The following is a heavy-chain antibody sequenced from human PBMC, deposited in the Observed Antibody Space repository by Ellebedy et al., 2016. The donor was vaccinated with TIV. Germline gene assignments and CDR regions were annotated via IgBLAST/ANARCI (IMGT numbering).Heavy chain of an antibody. CDR1: GFTLSSCA. Sequence: GGSLRLXCAASGFTLSSCAMSWVRQAPGKGLEWVSAISGSGGRTNYADSVKGRFTISRENPKNTLYPQMNSLRAEDTAVYYCAKDGYEAVAGTSDYWGQGTLVSVSS. D-gene: IGHD6-19*01. J-gene: IGHJ4*02. V-gene: IGHV3-23*01. CDR2: ISGSGGRT. CDR3: AKDGYEAVAGTSDY.